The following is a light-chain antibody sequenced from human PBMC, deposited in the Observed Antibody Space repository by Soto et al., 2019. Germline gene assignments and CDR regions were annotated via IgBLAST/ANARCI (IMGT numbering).Light chain of an antibody. V-gene: IGKV1-33*01. CDR2: DAS. J-gene: IGKJ4*01. Sequence: DIQMTQSPSSLSASVGDRVTITCQASHDIAMYLNWFQQKPGEAPKLLISDASHLQPGVPSRFSGGGSGTYSTFTISSLQPEDIATYVCQQYENLPLTFGGGTTVEIK. CDR1: HDIAMY. CDR3: QQYENLPLT.